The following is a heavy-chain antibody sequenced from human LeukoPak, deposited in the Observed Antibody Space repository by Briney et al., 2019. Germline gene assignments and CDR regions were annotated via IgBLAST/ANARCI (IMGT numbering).Heavy chain of an antibody. CDR1: GFNFSIHW. V-gene: IGHV3-7*01. CDR3: ARSLGGSSYFDY. Sequence: GGSLRLSCAASGFNFSIHWMTWVRQAPGKGLEWVANIQDDGSEKNYVGSVKGRFIISRDNSKNTLYLQMNSLRAEDTAVYYCARSLGGSSYFDYWGQGTLVTVSS. D-gene: IGHD1-26*01. CDR2: IQDDGSEK. J-gene: IGHJ4*02.